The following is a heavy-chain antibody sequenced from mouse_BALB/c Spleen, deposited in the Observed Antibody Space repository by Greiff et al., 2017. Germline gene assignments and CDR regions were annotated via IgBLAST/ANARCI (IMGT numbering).Heavy chain of an antibody. D-gene: IGHD1-1*02. CDR2: INSNGGST. CDR1: GFTFSSYG. J-gene: IGHJ2*01. V-gene: IGHV5-6-3*01. Sequence: DVHLVESGGGLVQPGGSLKLSCAASGFTFSSYGMSWVRQTPDKRLELVATINSNGGSTYYPDSVKGRFTISRDNAKNTLYLQMSSLKSEDTAMYYCARDHGGTFDYWGQGTTLTVSS. CDR3: ARDHGGTFDY.